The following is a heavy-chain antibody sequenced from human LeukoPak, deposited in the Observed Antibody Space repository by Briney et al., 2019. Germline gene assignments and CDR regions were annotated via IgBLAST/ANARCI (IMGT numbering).Heavy chain of an antibody. CDR2: ISGTGGSA. D-gene: IGHD3-3*01. Sequence: PGGSLRLSCAASGFTFSNYAVSWVRQAPGKGLEWVSTISGTGGSAYYADSVKGRFTISRDNSKNTLYLQMNSLRAEDTAVYYCARDPPSSYYDFWSGYQPNYYYYGMDVWGQGTTVTVSS. CDR3: ARDPPSSYYDFWSGYQPNYYYYGMDV. V-gene: IGHV3-23*01. CDR1: GFTFSNYA. J-gene: IGHJ6*02.